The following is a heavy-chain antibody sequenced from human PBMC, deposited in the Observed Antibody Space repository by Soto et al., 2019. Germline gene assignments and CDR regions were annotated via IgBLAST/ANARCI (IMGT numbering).Heavy chain of an antibody. Sequence: QAQLVESEGGVVQPGRSLRLSRTASGFTFSNYGMHSVRPAPVKGLGWVTGISYDGNVAYYADSVKGRFTSPRDKSKKPLYLQMIRLRTEETAGYDCAKEGSISSWYCDYWGQGTLVTVSS. J-gene: IGHJ4*02. CDR2: ISYDGNVA. CDR3: AKEGSISSWYCDY. CDR1: GFTFSNYG. D-gene: IGHD2-2*01. V-gene: IGHV3-30*18.